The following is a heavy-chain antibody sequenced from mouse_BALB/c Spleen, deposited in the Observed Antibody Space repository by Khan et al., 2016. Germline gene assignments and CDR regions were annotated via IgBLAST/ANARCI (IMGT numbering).Heavy chain of an antibody. V-gene: IGHV5-6-5*01. Sequence: EVELVESGGGLVKPGGSLKLSCAASGFTFSSYAISWVRQTPEKRLEWVASISSGGGTYYPDSVKGRFTISRDNARNILYLQMSSLRSEDTAMYYCARSPGGGNYFDYWGQGTTLTVSS. J-gene: IGHJ2*01. CDR3: ARSPGGGNYFDY. CDR1: GFTFSSYA. CDR2: ISSGGGT.